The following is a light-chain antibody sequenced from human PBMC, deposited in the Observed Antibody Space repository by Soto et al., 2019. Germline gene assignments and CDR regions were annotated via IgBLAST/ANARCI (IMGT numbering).Light chain of an antibody. V-gene: IGKV1-5*03. CDR2: RAS. CDR3: QQYDSYSQT. Sequence: DIQLTHSPSFLSASVGDRVPITYRASQSISSWLAWYQQKPGKAPNLLIYRASSLQSGVPSRFSGSGSGTEFTLTISSLQPDDFATYYCQQYDSYSQTFGQGTKVDIK. CDR1: QSISSW. J-gene: IGKJ1*01.